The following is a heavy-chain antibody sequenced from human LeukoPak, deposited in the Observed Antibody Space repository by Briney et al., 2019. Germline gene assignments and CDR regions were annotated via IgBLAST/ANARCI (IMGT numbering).Heavy chain of an antibody. J-gene: IGHJ4*02. CDR1: GFTFSDYY. CDR3: ARVGSIAAAGTPDY. D-gene: IGHD6-13*01. Sequence: GGSLRLSCAASGFTFSDYYMSWIRQAPGKGLEWVSHISGSGSTKIYADSVKGRFTISRDNAENSLYLQVNSLRAEDTAVYYCARVGSIAAAGTPDYWGQGTLVTASS. CDR2: ISGSGSTK. V-gene: IGHV3-11*01.